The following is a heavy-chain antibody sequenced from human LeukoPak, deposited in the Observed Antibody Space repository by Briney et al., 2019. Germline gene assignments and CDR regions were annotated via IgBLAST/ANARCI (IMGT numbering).Heavy chain of an antibody. CDR1: GYTFTSYY. Sequence: ASVKVSCKASGYTFTSYYMHWVRQAPGQGLEWMGITNPSGGSTSYAQKFQGRVTMTRDTSTSTVYMELSSLRSEDTAVYYCARDASNWYFDLWGRGTLVTVSS. J-gene: IGHJ2*01. CDR3: ARDASNWYFDL. D-gene: IGHD6-6*01. CDR2: TNPSGGST. V-gene: IGHV1-46*01.